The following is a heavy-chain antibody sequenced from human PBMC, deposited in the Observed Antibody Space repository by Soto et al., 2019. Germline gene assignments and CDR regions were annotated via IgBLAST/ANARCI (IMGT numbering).Heavy chain of an antibody. CDR2: IYYSGST. D-gene: IGHD3-22*01. CDR3: ARDGDYYDSSGYHDAFGI. V-gene: IGHV4-61*01. J-gene: IGHJ3*02. Sequence: SETLSLTCTVSGGSVSSGSYYWSWIRQPPGKGLEWIGYIYYSGSTNYNPSLKSRVTISVDTSKNQFSLKLSSVTAADTAVYYCARDGDYYDSSGYHDAFGIWGQGTMVTVSS. CDR1: GGSVSSGSYY.